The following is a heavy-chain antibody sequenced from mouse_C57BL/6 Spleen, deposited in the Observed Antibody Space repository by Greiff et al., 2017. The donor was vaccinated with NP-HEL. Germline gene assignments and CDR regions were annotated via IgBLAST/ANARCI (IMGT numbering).Heavy chain of an antibody. CDR3: TSGSSLAWFAY. Sequence: EVMLVESGEGLVKPGGSLKLSCAASGFTFSSYAMSWVRQTPEKRLEWVAYISSGGDYIYYADTVQGRFTISRDNARNTLYLQMSSLKSEDTAMYYCTSGSSLAWFAYWGQGTLVTVSA. D-gene: IGHD1-1*01. CDR1: GFTFSSYA. J-gene: IGHJ3*01. V-gene: IGHV5-9-1*02. CDR2: ISSGGDYI.